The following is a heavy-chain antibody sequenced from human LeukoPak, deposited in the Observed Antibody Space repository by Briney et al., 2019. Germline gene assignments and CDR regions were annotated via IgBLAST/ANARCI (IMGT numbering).Heavy chain of an antibody. CDR3: ARVGCSSTSCYPGPFDY. Sequence: SETLSLTCTVSGGSNSSYYWSWIRQPAGKGLEWIGRIYTSGSTNYNPSLKSRVTMSVDTSKNQFSLKLSSVTAADTAVYYCARVGCSSTSCYPGPFDYWGQGTLDTVSS. CDR2: IYTSGST. V-gene: IGHV4-4*07. J-gene: IGHJ4*02. D-gene: IGHD2-2*01. CDR1: GGSNSSYY.